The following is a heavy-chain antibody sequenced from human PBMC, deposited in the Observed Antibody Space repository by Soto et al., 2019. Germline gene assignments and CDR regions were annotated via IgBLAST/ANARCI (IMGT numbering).Heavy chain of an antibody. CDR2: IIPIFGTA. Sequence: AASVKVSCKASGGTFSSYAISWVRQAPGQGLEWMGGIIPIFGTANYAQKFQGRVTITADESTSTAYMELSSLRSEDTAVYYCARDWGIYYYGSGSYSDYGMDVWGQGTTVTVSS. CDR3: ARDWGIYYYGSGSYSDYGMDV. J-gene: IGHJ6*02. D-gene: IGHD3-10*01. CDR1: GGTFSSYA. V-gene: IGHV1-69*13.